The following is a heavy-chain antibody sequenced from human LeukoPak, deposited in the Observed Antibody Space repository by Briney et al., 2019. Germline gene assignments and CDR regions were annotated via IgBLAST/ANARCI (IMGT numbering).Heavy chain of an antibody. D-gene: IGHD2-15*01. V-gene: IGHV3-15*01. J-gene: IGHJ4*02. Sequence: PGGSLRLSCAVSGFTFSHAWMSWVRQAPGKGLEWVGRIKSEVDGGTTDYAAPVKGRFTSARDDSKNTLYLQMNSLKSEDTAVYYCTTIRGFCGGRSCLGYWGQGTLVTVSS. CDR1: GFTFSHAW. CDR2: IKSEVDGGTT. CDR3: TTIRGFCGGRSCLGY.